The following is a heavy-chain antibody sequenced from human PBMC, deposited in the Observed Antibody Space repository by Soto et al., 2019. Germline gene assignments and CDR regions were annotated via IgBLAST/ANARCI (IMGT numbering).Heavy chain of an antibody. D-gene: IGHD2-15*01. J-gene: IGHJ4*02. Sequence: EVQLVESGGGLVQPGGSLRLSCAASGFSFSSYWMIWARQVPGKGLEWLAKINQDGSEKNYVDSVRGRFTISRDNAKSSVYLQLGRLRAEGPAVYFCSRLSRGAPGGSCWGQGTMVTVSS. CDR3: SRLSRGAPGGSC. CDR2: INQDGSEK. CDR1: GFSFSSYW. V-gene: IGHV3-7*03.